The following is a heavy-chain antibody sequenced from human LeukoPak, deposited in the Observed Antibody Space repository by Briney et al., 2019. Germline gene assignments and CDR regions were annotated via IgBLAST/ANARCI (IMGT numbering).Heavy chain of an antibody. CDR3: ARTLGATRAFDI. Sequence: PSETLSLTCTVSGGSISSYYWRWIRQPPGKGLEWIGYIYYSGSTNYNPSLKNRVTISVDTSKNQFSLKLSSVTAADTAVYYCARTLGATRAFDIWGQGTMVTVSS. J-gene: IGHJ3*02. CDR1: GGSISSYY. CDR2: IYYSGST. D-gene: IGHD1-26*01. V-gene: IGHV4-59*01.